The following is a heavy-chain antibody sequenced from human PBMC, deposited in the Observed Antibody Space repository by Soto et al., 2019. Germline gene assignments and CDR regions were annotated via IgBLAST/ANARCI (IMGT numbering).Heavy chain of an antibody. Sequence: GGSLRLSCAAPGFTFSSYGMHWVRQAPGKGLEWVTAIAYDGSNKYYGDSVKGRFTISRDNSKNTLYVQMNSLRSEDTAVYYCAKDTGADYWGQGTVVTVSS. CDR1: GFTFSSYG. CDR3: AKDTGADY. J-gene: IGHJ4*02. D-gene: IGHD3-10*01. V-gene: IGHV3-30*18. CDR2: IAYDGSNK.